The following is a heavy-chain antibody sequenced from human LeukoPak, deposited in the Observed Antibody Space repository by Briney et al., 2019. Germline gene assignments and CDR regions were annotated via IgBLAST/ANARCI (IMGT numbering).Heavy chain of an antibody. CDR1: GGRCSSYA. D-gene: IGHD3-22*01. V-gene: IGHV1-69*13. Sequence: GASAKLSCKAAGGRCSSYAISWVRQAPGHGLEWMGGIIPIFGTANYAQKFQGRVTITADESTSTAYMELSSLRSEDTAVYYCARNLFDYYDSSGNHDYWGQGTLVTVSS. CDR3: ARNLFDYYDSSGNHDY. CDR2: IIPIFGTA. J-gene: IGHJ4*02.